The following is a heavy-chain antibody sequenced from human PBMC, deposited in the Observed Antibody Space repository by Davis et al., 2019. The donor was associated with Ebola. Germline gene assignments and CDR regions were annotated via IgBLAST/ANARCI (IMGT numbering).Heavy chain of an antibody. CDR3: ARGLHGGADY. CDR2: ISHTATTI. CDR1: GFAFSIYG. J-gene: IGHJ4*02. D-gene: IGHD2-15*01. Sequence: GESLKISCSASGFAFSIYGMHWVRQAPGKGLEWVSYISHTATTIYYADSVKGRFTVSRDNANSSLYLQMNSLRDEDTAVYYSARGLHGGADYWGQGTHVTVS. V-gene: IGHV3-48*02.